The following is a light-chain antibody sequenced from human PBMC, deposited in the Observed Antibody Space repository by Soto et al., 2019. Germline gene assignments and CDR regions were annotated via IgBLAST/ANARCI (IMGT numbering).Light chain of an antibody. CDR1: QTVSNNY. J-gene: IGKJ2*01. CDR2: GSS. Sequence: EVVLTQSPGTLSLSPGERATLSCRASQTVSNNYLAWYQHKPGQSPKLLIFGSSARATGIPDRFSGSGSGTDFTLTISRLEPEDFAVYSCQQYGSSPPYTFGQGTKLEIK. V-gene: IGKV3-20*01. CDR3: QQYGSSPPYT.